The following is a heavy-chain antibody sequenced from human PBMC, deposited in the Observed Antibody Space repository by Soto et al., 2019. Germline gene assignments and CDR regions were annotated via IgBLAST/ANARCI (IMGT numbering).Heavy chain of an antibody. CDR2: INPNSGGT. CDR3: ARIYYYGSGSYTPHLDP. Sequence: GASVKVSCKASGYTFTGYYMHWVQQAPGQGLEWMGWINPNSGGTNYAQKFQGRVTMTRDTSISTAYMELSRLRSDDTAVYYCARIYYYGSGSYTPHLDPWGQGTLVTVSS. CDR1: GYTFTGYY. D-gene: IGHD3-10*01. V-gene: IGHV1-2*02. J-gene: IGHJ5*02.